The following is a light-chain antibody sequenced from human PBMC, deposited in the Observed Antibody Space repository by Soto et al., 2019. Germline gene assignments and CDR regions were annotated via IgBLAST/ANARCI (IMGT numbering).Light chain of an antibody. Sequence: DLQMTQSPSSLSASVGDRVTITCQASQDISNYLNWYQQKPGKAHKLLIYDASNLETRVPSRFSGSGSGTDFTFTISSLQPEDIATYYCQQYDNLLLTFGGGTKVEIK. CDR1: QDISNY. V-gene: IGKV1-33*01. J-gene: IGKJ4*01. CDR3: QQYDNLLLT. CDR2: DAS.